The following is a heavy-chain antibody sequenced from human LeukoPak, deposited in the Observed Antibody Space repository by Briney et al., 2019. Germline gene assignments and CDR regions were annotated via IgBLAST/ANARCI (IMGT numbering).Heavy chain of an antibody. Sequence: GGSLRLSCTASGFTFSNHWMSWVRQAPGKGLEWVANIKQDGSEKYYVDSVKGRFTISRGNAKNSLYLQMNSLRAEDTAVYYCARGGGSYYNYWGQGTLVTVSS. D-gene: IGHD1-26*01. CDR2: IKQDGSEK. CDR3: ARGGGSYYNY. V-gene: IGHV3-7*04. CDR1: GFTFSNHW. J-gene: IGHJ4*02.